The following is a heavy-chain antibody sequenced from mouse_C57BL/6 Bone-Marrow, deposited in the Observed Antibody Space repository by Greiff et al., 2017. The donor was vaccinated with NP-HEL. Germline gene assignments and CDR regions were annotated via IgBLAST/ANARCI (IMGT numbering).Heavy chain of an antibody. J-gene: IGHJ2*01. V-gene: IGHV3-6*01. Sequence: ESGPGLVKPSQSLSLTCSVTGYSITSGYYWNWIRQFPGNKLEWMGYISYDGSNNYNPSLKNRISITRDTSKNQFFLKLNSVTTEDTATYYCARDRGTTVVATYEYFDYWGQGTTLTVSS. CDR3: ARDRGTTVVATYEYFDY. D-gene: IGHD1-1*01. CDR2: ISYDGSN. CDR1: GYSITSGYY.